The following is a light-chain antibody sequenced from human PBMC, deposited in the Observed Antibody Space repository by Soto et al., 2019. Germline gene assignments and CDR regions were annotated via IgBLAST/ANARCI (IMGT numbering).Light chain of an antibody. Sequence: QSVLTQPPSVSGAPGQRVTISCTGSSSNIGAGYDVHWYQHLPGAAPKLLIYVNTNRPSGVPDRFSGSKSGTSASLAITGLQAEDEADYYCQSYDNSLTGSRVFGTGTKVTVL. CDR2: VNT. CDR3: QSYDNSLTGSRV. CDR1: SSNIGAGYD. V-gene: IGLV1-40*01. J-gene: IGLJ1*01.